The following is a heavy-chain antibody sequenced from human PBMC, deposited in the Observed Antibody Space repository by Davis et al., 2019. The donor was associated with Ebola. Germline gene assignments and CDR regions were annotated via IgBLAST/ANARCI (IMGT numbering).Heavy chain of an antibody. V-gene: IGHV3-7*01. D-gene: IGHD1-1*01. CDR3: AKHDTHYYYGVDV. CDR2: IKGDGSKT. CDR1: GFTFSTNW. Sequence: PGGSLRLSCAASGFTFSTNWMNWVRQAPGKGPEWVANIKGDGSKTYYVDSVKGRFSISRDNAKNSVYLQMNTLRVDDTAVYYCAKHDTHYYYGVDVWGQGTTVTVSS. J-gene: IGHJ6*02.